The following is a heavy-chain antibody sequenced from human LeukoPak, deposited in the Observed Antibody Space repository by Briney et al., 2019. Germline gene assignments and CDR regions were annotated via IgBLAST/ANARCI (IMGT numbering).Heavy chain of an antibody. CDR2: ISYAGSNK. Sequence: GGSLRLSCAASGFTFSGYAMHWVRQAPGKGLELVAVISYAGSNKYYADSVKGRFTISRDNSKNTLYLQMNSLRAEDTAVYYCARGPRITGTDYWGQGTLVTVSS. CDR3: ARGPRITGTDY. CDR1: GFTFSGYA. J-gene: IGHJ4*02. D-gene: IGHD3-3*01. V-gene: IGHV3-30-3*01.